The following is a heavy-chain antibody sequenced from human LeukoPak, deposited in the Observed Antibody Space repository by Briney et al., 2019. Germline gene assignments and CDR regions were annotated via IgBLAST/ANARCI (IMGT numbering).Heavy chain of an antibody. Sequence: GGSLRLSCAASGFTLSSYWMNWVRQAPGKELEWVANIKQDASEKYYVDSVKGRFTISRDNAKNSVFLEMNGLRVEDTAVYYYATYLRNTVAGYYYFESWGQGTMVTVSS. J-gene: IGHJ4*02. CDR1: GFTLSSYW. CDR2: IKQDASEK. CDR3: ATYLRNTVAGYYYFES. D-gene: IGHD1-26*01. V-gene: IGHV3-7*01.